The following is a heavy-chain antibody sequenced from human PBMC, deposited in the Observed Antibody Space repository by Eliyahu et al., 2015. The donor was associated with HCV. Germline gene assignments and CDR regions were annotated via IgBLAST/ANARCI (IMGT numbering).Heavy chain of an antibody. CDR1: GAPLSGSY. CDR3: ARSSGWYTFWFDP. CDR2: VLFRWGT. Sequence: QVHLQESGPGLVKPSETLSLTCTVSGAPLSGSYWNFIRQSPGKGLEWIGYVLFRWGTQYNTPFESRVTIFVDTSKNQFSLELKSVTAADTAVYYCARSSGWYTFWFDPWGQGTLVTVSS. J-gene: IGHJ5*02. D-gene: IGHD6-19*01. V-gene: IGHV4-59*01.